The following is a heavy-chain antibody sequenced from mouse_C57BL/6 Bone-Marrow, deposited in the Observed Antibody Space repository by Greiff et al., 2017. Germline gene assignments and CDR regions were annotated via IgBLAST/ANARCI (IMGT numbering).Heavy chain of an antibody. V-gene: IGHV5-4*01. D-gene: IGHD1-3*01. J-gene: IGHJ4*01. Sequence: EVMLVESGGGLVKPGGSLKLSCAASGFTFSSYAMSWVRQTPEKRLEWVATISDGGSYTYYPDNVKGRFTISRDNAKNNLYLQMSHLKSEDTAMYYCAREALYAMDYWGQGTSVTVSS. CDR3: AREALYAMDY. CDR1: GFTFSSYA. CDR2: ISDGGSYT.